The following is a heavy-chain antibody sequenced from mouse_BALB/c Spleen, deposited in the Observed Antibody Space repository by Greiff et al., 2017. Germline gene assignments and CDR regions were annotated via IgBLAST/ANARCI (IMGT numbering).Heavy chain of an antibody. CDR3: ARSTGSSYAMDY. D-gene: IGHD1-1*01. V-gene: IGHV3-2*02. CDR2: ISYSGST. J-gene: IGHJ4*01. CDR1: GYSITSDYA. Sequence: EVMLVESGPGLVKPSQSLSLTCTVTGYSITSDYAWNWIRQFPGNKLEWMGYISYSGSTSYNPSLKSRISITRDTSKNQFFLQLNSVTTEDTATYYCARSTGSSYAMDYWGQGTSVTVSS.